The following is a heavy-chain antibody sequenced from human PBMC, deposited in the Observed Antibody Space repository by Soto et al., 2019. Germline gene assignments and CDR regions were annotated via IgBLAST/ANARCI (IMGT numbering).Heavy chain of an antibody. D-gene: IGHD3-22*01. CDR1: GYTFTSYG. Sequence: ASVKVSCKASGYTFTSYGISWVRQAPGQGLEWMGWISAYNGNTNYAQKLQGRVTMTTDTSTSTAYMELRSLRSDDTAVYYCARVGYYDSSGYEQENAFDIWGQGTMVTVSS. V-gene: IGHV1-18*01. CDR2: ISAYNGNT. CDR3: ARVGYYDSSGYEQENAFDI. J-gene: IGHJ3*02.